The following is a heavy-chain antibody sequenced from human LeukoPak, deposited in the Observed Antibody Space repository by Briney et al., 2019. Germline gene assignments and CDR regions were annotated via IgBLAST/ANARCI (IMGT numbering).Heavy chain of an antibody. CDR3: AKDYYYDSSGPNFDY. D-gene: IGHD3-22*01. Sequence: GGSLRLSCAASGFTFDDYAMHWVRQAPGKGLEWVSGISWNSGSIGYADSVKGRFTISRDNAKNSLYLQMNSLRAEDTALYYCAKDYYYDSSGPNFDYWGQGTLATVSS. CDR2: ISWNSGSI. V-gene: IGHV3-9*01. J-gene: IGHJ4*02. CDR1: GFTFDDYA.